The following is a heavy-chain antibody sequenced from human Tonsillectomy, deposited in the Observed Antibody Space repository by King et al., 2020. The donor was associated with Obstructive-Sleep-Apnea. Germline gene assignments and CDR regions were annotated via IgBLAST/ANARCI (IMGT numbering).Heavy chain of an antibody. CDR3: AKDRESSTWAGRGRFDP. V-gene: IGHV3-9*01. CDR1: GFTFDDYA. D-gene: IGHD6-13*01. CDR2: ISWNSGSI. J-gene: IGHJ5*02. Sequence: VQLVESGGGLVQPGRSLRLSCAASGFTFDDYAMHWVRQVPGKGLEWVSGISWNSGSIGYADSVKGRFTISRDNAKKALYLQMNSLRPEDTALYYCAKDRESSTWAGRGRFDPWGQGTLVTVSS.